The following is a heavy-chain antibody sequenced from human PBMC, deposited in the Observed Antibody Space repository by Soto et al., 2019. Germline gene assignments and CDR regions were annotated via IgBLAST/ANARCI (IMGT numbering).Heavy chain of an antibody. CDR3: ARHQDVVAGSAIDI. V-gene: IGHV1-18*01. CDR1: GYTLTSYV. J-gene: IGHJ3*02. Sequence: ASVKVSCKASGYTLTSYVISWVRQAPGQGLEWMGWISAYNGNTNYAQKLQGRVTMTTDTSTSTAYMELRSLRSDDTAVYYCARHQDVVAGSAIDIWGQGTMVSVSS. D-gene: IGHD6-19*01. CDR2: ISAYNGNT.